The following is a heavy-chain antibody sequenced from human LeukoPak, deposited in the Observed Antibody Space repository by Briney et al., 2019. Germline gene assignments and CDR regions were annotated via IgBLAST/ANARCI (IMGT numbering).Heavy chain of an antibody. V-gene: IGHV3-7*03. D-gene: IGHD1-7*01. CDR2: IKQDGSEK. CDR3: ARGNSYFDY. CDR1: GFTFSGYW. J-gene: IGHJ4*02. Sequence: GGSLRLSCAASGFTFSGYWMSWVRQAPGKGLEWVANIKQDGSEKYYVDSVKGRFTISRDNAKNSLYLQMNSLRAEDTAVYYCARGNSYFDYWGQGTLVTVSS.